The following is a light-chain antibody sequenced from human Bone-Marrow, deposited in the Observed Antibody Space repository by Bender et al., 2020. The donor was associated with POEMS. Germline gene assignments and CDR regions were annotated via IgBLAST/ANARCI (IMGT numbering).Light chain of an antibody. V-gene: IGLV3-25*03. CDR3: QTSDSTGAWV. CDR1: GLSKQF. CDR2: KDT. Sequence: ARITCSGDGLSKQFSFWYQQRPGRAPVLIIFKDTERPSGIPERFSGSDSGTTVTLTITGVRAEDEADYYCQTSDSTGAWVFGGGTKLTVL. J-gene: IGLJ3*02.